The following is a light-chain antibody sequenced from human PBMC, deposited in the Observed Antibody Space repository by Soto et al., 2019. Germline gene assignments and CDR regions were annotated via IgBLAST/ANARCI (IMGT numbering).Light chain of an antibody. CDR2: KAS. V-gene: IGKV1-5*03. CDR3: QQSYTSPTT. Sequence: DIQMTQSPSTLSASVGDRVTITCRASQTIINWLAWYQQKPGKAPKLLIYKASTLEGEVPSRFTGSGSGTDFTLTVNSLKAEDFETYYCQQSYTSPTTFGQGTRLEIK. J-gene: IGKJ5*01. CDR1: QTIINW.